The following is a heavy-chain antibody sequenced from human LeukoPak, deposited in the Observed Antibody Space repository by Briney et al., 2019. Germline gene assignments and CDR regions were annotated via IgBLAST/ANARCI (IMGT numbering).Heavy chain of an antibody. Sequence: PGGSLRLSCAASGFTFSSYGMHWVRQAPGKGLESVAFMRYDGSDKYYGDSVKGRFTISRDNSKNTVSLQMNSLRAEDTAVYYCAKDGMVGITGTTLGRHFGYWGQGTLVSVSS. D-gene: IGHD1-20*01. CDR2: MRYDGSDK. CDR3: AKDGMVGITGTTLGRHFGY. J-gene: IGHJ4*02. CDR1: GFTFSSYG. V-gene: IGHV3-30*02.